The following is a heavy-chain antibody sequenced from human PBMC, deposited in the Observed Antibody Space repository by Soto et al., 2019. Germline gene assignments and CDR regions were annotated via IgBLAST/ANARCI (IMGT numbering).Heavy chain of an antibody. CDR1: GGSISSSSYY. CDR2: IYYSGST. D-gene: IGHD3-10*01. CDR3: ARLKDYYGSGSYPVDY. Sequence: SETLSLTCTVAGGSISSSSYYWGWNRQPPGKGLEWIGYIYYSGSTYYNPSLKSRVTISVDTSKNQFSLKLSSVTAADTAVYYCARLKDYYGSGSYPVDYWGQGTLVTVSS. J-gene: IGHJ4*02. V-gene: IGHV4-31*03.